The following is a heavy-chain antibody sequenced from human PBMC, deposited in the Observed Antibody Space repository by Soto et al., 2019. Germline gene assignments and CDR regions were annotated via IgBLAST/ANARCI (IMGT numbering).Heavy chain of an antibody. CDR2: IKQDGSEK. CDR1: GFTFSSYW. CDR3: ASLTALGYCSSTSCRPGGSV. J-gene: IGHJ6*02. D-gene: IGHD2-2*01. V-gene: IGHV3-7*02. Sequence: GRSLRLSCAASGFTFSSYWMSWVRQAPGKGLEWVANIKQDGSEKYYVDSVKGRFTISRDNAKNSLYLQMNSLKAEDTAVYYCASLTALGYCSSTSCRPGGSVWGQGTTVTVSS.